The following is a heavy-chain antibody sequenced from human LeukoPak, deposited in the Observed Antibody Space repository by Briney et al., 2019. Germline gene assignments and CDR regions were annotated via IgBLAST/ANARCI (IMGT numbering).Heavy chain of an antibody. CDR3: TRSTPYYYDSSGYYQNFVY. J-gene: IGHJ4*02. CDR1: GFTFGDYA. D-gene: IGHD3-22*01. V-gene: IGHV3-49*04. CDR2: IRSKAYGGTT. Sequence: GGSLRLSCTGSGFTFGDYAMSWVRQAPGKGLEWVGFIRSKAYGGTTEYAASVKGRFTISRDDSKSIAYLQTNSLKTEDTAVYYCTRSTPYYYDSSGYYQNFVYWGQGTLVTVSS.